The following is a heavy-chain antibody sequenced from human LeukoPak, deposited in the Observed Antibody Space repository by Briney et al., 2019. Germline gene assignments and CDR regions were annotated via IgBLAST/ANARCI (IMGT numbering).Heavy chain of an antibody. D-gene: IGHD5-12*01. J-gene: IGHJ5*02. CDR3: ARGLRYSGYVGLNWFDP. CDR1: GFTFSSYA. CDR2: INHSGST. V-gene: IGHV4-34*01. Sequence: GSLRLSCAASGFTFSSYAMSWVRQPPGKGLEWIGEINHSGSTNYNPSLKSRVTISVDTSKNQFSLKLSSVTAADTAVYYCARGLRYSGYVGLNWFDPWGQGTLVTVSS.